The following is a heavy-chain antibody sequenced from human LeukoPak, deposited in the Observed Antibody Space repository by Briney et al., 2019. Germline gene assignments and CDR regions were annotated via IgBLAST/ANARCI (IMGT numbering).Heavy chain of an antibody. J-gene: IGHJ5*02. Sequence: PGGSLRLSCAASGFTFSSYSMNWVRQAPGKGLEWVSSISSSGSTIYYADSVRGRFTISRDNDKKTLYLQMNSLGAEDTGLYFCAKDQAAAWGQGTRVTVSS. D-gene: IGHD6-25*01. CDR3: AKDQAAA. CDR2: ISSSGSTI. CDR1: GFTFSSYS. V-gene: IGHV3-48*01.